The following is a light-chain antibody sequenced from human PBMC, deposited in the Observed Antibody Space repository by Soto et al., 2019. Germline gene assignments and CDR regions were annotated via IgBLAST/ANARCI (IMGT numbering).Light chain of an antibody. J-gene: IGKJ1*01. V-gene: IGKV1-5*03. Sequence: DIQMTQSPSTLSASVGDRVIITCRASQSISSWLAWYQQKPGKAPKLLIYKASSLESGVPSRFSGGGSGTEFTLTISSLQPDDFATYYCQQYNSYSWTFGQGTKVEIK. CDR1: QSISSW. CDR2: KAS. CDR3: QQYNSYSWT.